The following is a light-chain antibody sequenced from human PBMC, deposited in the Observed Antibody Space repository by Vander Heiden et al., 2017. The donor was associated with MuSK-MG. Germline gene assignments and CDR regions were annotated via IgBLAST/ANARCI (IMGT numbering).Light chain of an antibody. V-gene: IGLV2-23*02. Sequence: QSALTQPASVSGSPCQSITISCTCTSSAVGSYNLVSWSQQNPGKAPKLMIYEVSKRPSGVSNRFSGSKSGNTASLTISGLQAEDEADYYCCSYAGSSTVGVFGTGTKVTVL. CDR1: SSAVGSYNL. CDR2: EVS. J-gene: IGLJ1*01. CDR3: CSYAGSSTVGV.